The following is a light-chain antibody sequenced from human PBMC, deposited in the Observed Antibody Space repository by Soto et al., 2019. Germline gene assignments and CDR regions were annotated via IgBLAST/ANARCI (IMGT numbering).Light chain of an antibody. CDR1: QSVSSSY. CDR2: GAS. J-gene: IGKJ1*01. V-gene: IGKV3-20*01. CDR3: QHYNSYSEA. Sequence: EIVLTQSPATLSLSPGERATLSCRASQSVSSSYLAWYQQKPGQAPRLLIYGASNRATGIPDRFSGSGSGTDFTLTISSLQPDDFATYYCQHYNSYSEAFGQGTKVDI.